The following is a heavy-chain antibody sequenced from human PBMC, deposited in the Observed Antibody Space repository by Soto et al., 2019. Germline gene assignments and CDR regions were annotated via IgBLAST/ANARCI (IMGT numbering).Heavy chain of an antibody. CDR2: ITGNGGST. V-gene: IGHV3-23*01. CDR3: AKDSPNMGRVPDYGMDV. Sequence: PGGSLRLSCAASGFTFSSYAMTWVRQAPGRGLEWVSAITGNGGSTYYADSVQGRFTISRDNSKNTLYLQMNSLRAEDTAVYYCAKDSPNMGRVPDYGMDVRGQGTTVTVSS. CDR1: GFTFSSYA. J-gene: IGHJ6*02. D-gene: IGHD3-10*01.